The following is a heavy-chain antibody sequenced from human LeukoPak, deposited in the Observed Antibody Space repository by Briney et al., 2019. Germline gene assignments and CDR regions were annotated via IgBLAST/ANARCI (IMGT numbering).Heavy chain of an antibody. J-gene: IGHJ4*02. D-gene: IGHD1-26*01. V-gene: IGHV5-51*01. CDR1: GYSFNTYW. Sequence: GESLKISGKGSGYSFNTYWIGWVRQMPGKGLEWMGIIYPGDSDTKYSPSFQGQVTISADKSISTAYLQWSSLKASDTAMYYCARRRDLYSGSYYTFDYWGQGTLVTVSS. CDR3: ARRRDLYSGSYYTFDY. CDR2: IYPGDSDT.